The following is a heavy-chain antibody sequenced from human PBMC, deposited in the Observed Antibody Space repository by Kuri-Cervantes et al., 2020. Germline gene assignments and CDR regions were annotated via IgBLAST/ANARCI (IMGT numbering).Heavy chain of an antibody. D-gene: IGHD6-13*01. J-gene: IGHJ6*02. Sequence: SETLSLTCTVSGGSISSSSYYWGWIRQPPGKGLEWIGSIYYSGSTYYNPSLKSRVTISVDTSKNQFSLKLSSVTAADTAVYYCARDCVMGSSSWYGVRETQYYYYYYGMDVWGQGTTVTVSS. V-gene: IGHV4-39*02. CDR1: GGSISSSSYY. CDR2: IYYSGST. CDR3: ARDCVMGSSSWYGVRETQYYYYYYGMDV.